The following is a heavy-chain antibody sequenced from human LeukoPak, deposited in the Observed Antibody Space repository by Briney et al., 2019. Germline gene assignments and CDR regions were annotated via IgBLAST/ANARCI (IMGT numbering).Heavy chain of an antibody. CDR1: GFTFDDYA. D-gene: IGHD6-13*01. J-gene: IGHJ4*02. CDR3: VKVTAAGFVDH. V-gene: IGHV3-9*01. Sequence: QSGRSLRLSCAASGFTFDDYAMHWVRQAPGKGLEWVSGIGWNSGGIVYADSVKGRFTISRDNAKNSLYLQMSSLGAEDTAFYYCVKVTAAGFVDHWGQGTLVTVSS. CDR2: IGWNSGGI.